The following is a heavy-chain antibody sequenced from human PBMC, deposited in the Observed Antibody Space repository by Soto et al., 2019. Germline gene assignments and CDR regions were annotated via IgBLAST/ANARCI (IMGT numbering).Heavy chain of an antibody. CDR2: INSDGSST. J-gene: IGHJ6*02. Sequence: PGGSLRLSCAASGFTFSSYWMHWVRQAPGKGLVWVSRINSDGSSTSYADSVKGRFTISRDNAKNTLYLQMNSLRAEDTAVYYCARALRSSSWYPYYYYGMDVWGQGTTVTVSS. D-gene: IGHD6-13*01. V-gene: IGHV3-74*01. CDR1: GFTFSSYW. CDR3: ARALRSSSWYPYYYYGMDV.